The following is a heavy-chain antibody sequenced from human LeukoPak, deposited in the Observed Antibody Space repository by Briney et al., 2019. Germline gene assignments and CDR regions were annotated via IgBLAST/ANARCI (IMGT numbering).Heavy chain of an antibody. CDR3: ARDLGNFGPGTSYYDY. CDR1: GFTFSSYA. Sequence: GGSLRPSCAASGFTFSSYAMSWVRQAPGKGLEWVSAISGSGGSTYYADSVKGRFTISRDNSKNTLFLQMNSLRAEDTAVYYCARDLGNFGPGTSYYDYWGQGTLVTVSS. CDR2: ISGSGGST. V-gene: IGHV3-23*01. D-gene: IGHD3-16*01. J-gene: IGHJ4*02.